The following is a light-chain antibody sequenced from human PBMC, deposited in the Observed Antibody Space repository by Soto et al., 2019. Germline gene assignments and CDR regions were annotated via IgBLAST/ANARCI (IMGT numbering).Light chain of an antibody. CDR1: QSVSSSY. Sequence: IVLTQSPGTLSLSPGERATLSCRASQSVSSSYLAWYQQKPGQAPRLLIYGASSRATGIPDRFSGSGSGTDFTLTISRLEAEDFAVYYCQQYGSSSFTFGPGTKVDIK. V-gene: IGKV3-20*01. J-gene: IGKJ3*01. CDR3: QQYGSSSFT. CDR2: GAS.